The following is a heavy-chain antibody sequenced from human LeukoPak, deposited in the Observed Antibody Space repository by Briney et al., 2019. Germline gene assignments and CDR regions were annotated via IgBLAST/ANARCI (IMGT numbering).Heavy chain of an antibody. CDR3: AVRFRLPGDI. V-gene: IGHV4-59*01. J-gene: IGHJ3*02. CDR2: IYYSGST. Sequence: PSETLSLTCTVSGVSISSYYWSWIRQPPGKGLEWIGYIYYSGSTNYNPSLKSRVTISVDTSKNQFSLKLSSVTAADTAVYYCAVRFRLPGDIWGQGTMVTVSS. CDR1: GVSISSYY. D-gene: IGHD3-10*01.